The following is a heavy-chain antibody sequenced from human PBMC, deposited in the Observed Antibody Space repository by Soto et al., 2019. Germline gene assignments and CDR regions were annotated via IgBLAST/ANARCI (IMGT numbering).Heavy chain of an antibody. J-gene: IGHJ4*01. CDR2: ISSTGTTI. Sequence: GSLRLSCAASGFTFSTYSMNWVRQAPGKGLEWPSYISSTGTTIYYADSVRGRFTLSRDNAKNSVYLQMNSLRDEDTAVYYCAREEHSSDWGRFDCWGQARRVTVSS. CDR3: AREEHSSDWGRFDC. V-gene: IGHV3-48*02. CDR1: GFTFSTYS. D-gene: IGHD6-19*01.